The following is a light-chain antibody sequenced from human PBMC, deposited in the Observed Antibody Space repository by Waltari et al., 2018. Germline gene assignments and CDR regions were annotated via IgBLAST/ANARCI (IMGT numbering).Light chain of an antibody. CDR2: EVH. CDR3: CSYAGTTSWV. CDR1: SDAVGGYTL. V-gene: IGLV2-23*02. J-gene: IGLJ3*02. Sequence: QSALTQPASVSGSPGQSITISCTGTSDAVGGYTLVSWYQQSPGKAPKLIIYEVHKLPSGVSSRFSASRSGNTASLTISGLQSEDEANYYCCSYAGTTSWVFGGGTKVTVL.